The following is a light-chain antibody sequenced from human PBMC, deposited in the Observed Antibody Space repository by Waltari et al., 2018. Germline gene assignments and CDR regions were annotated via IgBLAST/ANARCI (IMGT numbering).Light chain of an antibody. CDR3: SLYTSSSTWV. Sequence: QSALTQPPSASGPPGQPVPLSSTVTTSDFGRYNRVAWYQQPPGTAPKLIFSAVSDRPSGVPDRFSGSKSGNTASLTISGLQTEDEADYYCSLYTSSSTWVFGGGTKLTVL. J-gene: IGLJ3*02. CDR2: AVS. V-gene: IGLV2-18*01. CDR1: TSDFGRYNR.